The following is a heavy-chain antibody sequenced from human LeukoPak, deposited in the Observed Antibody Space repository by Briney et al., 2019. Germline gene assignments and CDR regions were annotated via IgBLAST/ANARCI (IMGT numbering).Heavy chain of an antibody. V-gene: IGHV1-2*02. D-gene: IGHD3-22*01. CDR1: GYTFTGHF. J-gene: IGHJ3*02. CDR2: ISPNSGDT. CDR3: ARSYYYGTTGYTHDDAFDI. Sequence: GASVKVSCKASGYTFTGHFMHWVRQAPGQGLEWMGWISPNSGDTNYAQKFQGRVTVTRDTSISTAYMELSRLRSDDTAVYYCARSYYYGTTGYTHDDAFDIWGQGTMATVSS.